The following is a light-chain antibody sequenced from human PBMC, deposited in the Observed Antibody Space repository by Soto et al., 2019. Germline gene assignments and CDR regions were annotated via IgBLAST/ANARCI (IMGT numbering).Light chain of an antibody. CDR3: QQYHNWPPLT. J-gene: IGKJ4*01. CDR2: GAS. CDR1: QGVSDN. Sequence: EIVMTQSPATLSVSPGERATLSCRASQGVSDNLAWYQQKPGQAPRLLIYGASTRATGIPARFSGSGSGADFTLTISSLQSEDFAVYYCQQYHNWPPLTFGGGTKVEIK. V-gene: IGKV3-15*01.